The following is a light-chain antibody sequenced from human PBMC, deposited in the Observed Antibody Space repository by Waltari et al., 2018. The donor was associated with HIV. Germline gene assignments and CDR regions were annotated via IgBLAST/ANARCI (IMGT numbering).Light chain of an antibody. J-gene: IGLJ1*01. Sequence: QSVLTQPPSASGTPGQRVTVPCSGSRSKWGSNMVYWYQQLPGTAPKLLIYRNYQRPSGVPDRFSGSKSGTSASLAISGLRSEDEADYYCAAWDGSLSNYVFGTGTKVTVL. CDR2: RNY. CDR3: AAWDGSLSNYV. CDR1: RSKWGSNM. V-gene: IGLV1-47*01.